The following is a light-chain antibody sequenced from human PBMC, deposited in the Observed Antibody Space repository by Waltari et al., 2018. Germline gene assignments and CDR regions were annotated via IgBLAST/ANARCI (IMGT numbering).Light chain of an antibody. CDR2: GN. V-gene: IGLV3-19*01. J-gene: IGLJ1*01. CDR3: NSRDSSGAGLV. Sequence: SSELTQDPAVSVALGQTVRITCQGDSLKGHYANWFQQKPGQAPLLVLPGNRRPSGIPDRFSGSRSGNTAYLTITGAQAGDEADYYCNSRDSSGAGLVFGAGTKVTVL. CDR1: SLKGHY.